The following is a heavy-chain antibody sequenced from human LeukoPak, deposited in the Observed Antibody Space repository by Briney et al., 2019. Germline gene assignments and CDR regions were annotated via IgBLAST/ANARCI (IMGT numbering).Heavy chain of an antibody. D-gene: IGHD6-19*01. V-gene: IGHV1-18*01. J-gene: IGHJ5*02. Sequence: ASVKVSCKASGYTFTSYGISWVRQAPGQGLEWMGWISAYNGNTNYAQKLQGRVTMTTDTSTSTAYMEPRSLRSDDTAVYYCARDQWEVAVAGNWFDPWGQGTLVTVSS. CDR3: ARDQWEVAVAGNWFDP. CDR2: ISAYNGNT. CDR1: GYTFTSYG.